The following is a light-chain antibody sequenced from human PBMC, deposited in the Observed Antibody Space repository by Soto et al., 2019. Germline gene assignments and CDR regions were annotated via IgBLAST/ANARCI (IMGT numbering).Light chain of an antibody. CDR1: HSVFTN. J-gene: IGKJ4*01. Sequence: EIVMTQSPATLFVSPGERVTLSCRASHSVFTNLAWYQHKPGQAPRLLIYGASTRAAGIPARFSGSGSGTGFTLTISSLQSEDFAFYYCQQYNDWPLPTFGGGTKVEIE. V-gene: IGKV3-15*01. CDR2: GAS. CDR3: QQYNDWPLPT.